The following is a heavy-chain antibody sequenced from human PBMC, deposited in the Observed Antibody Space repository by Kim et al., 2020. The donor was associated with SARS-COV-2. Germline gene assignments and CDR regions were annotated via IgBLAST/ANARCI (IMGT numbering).Heavy chain of an antibody. D-gene: IGHD5-12*01. Sequence: NYAQKFQGRVTMTRDTSISTAYMELSRLRSDDTAVYYCARVFRDGYNFGYWGQGTLVTVSS. V-gene: IGHV1-2*02. J-gene: IGHJ4*02. CDR3: ARVFRDGYNFGY.